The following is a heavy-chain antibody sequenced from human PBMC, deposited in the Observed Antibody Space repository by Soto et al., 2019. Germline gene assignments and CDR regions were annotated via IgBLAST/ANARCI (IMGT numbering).Heavy chain of an antibody. D-gene: IGHD3-3*01. J-gene: IGHJ4*02. CDR1: GFTLRSYG. CDR3: AKGGCDQAIFEVLIRHFDN. Sequence: GGSLRLSCAASGFTLRSYGMSWVRQAPGEGLEWVSSISGSGRFTNYAESLKGRFIISRDNSQNTLDLEMNSLRAEDTALYYCAKGGCDQAIFEVLIRHFDNWGQGTPVTVSS. CDR2: ISGSGRFT. V-gene: IGHV3-23*01.